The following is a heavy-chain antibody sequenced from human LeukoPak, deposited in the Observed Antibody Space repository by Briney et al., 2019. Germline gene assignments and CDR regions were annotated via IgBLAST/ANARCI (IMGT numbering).Heavy chain of an antibody. Sequence: PSETLSLTCSVSGGSISGSYWMWIRQSPGKGLEWIGYIYYSGATSYNPSFRGRVTFFVDTSKNQFSLKLSSVTAADTDMYYCAREIPAAGHFDYWGQGALVTVSS. D-gene: IGHD6-13*01. V-gene: IGHV4-59*12. CDR3: AREIPAAGHFDY. J-gene: IGHJ4*02. CDR1: GGSISGSY. CDR2: IYYSGAT.